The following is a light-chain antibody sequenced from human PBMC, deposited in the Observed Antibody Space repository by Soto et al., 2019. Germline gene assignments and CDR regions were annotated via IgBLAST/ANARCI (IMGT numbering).Light chain of an antibody. J-gene: IGKJ3*01. V-gene: IGKV1-12*01. CDR3: QQSKSFPPIT. CDR2: AEA. Sequence: DIQMTQSPSSVSASVGDTVTITCRASKDISSWLAWYQQKPGQVPRLLIYAEASLEGGVPLRFSGSGFGTGFTLTISSMQPEDVATDYCQQSKSFPPITFGAGTKVEIK. CDR1: KDISSW.